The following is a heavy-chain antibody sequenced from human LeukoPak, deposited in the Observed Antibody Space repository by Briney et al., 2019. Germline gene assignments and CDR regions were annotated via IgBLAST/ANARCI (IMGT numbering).Heavy chain of an antibody. V-gene: IGHV4-38-2*01. D-gene: IGHD2-21*02. CDR1: NYSIKTGYY. CDR3: ARHVGSVTAGQFPHWFDP. CDR2: GYHSGSS. Sequence: SETLSLTCDVSNYSIKTGYYWAWIRQPPGMGLEWIGSGYHSGSSDYNPSLKGRVTISFDTSKNQFSLKVTSVTAADTAIYYCARHVGSVTAGQFPHWFDPWGQGTLVTVSS. J-gene: IGHJ5*02.